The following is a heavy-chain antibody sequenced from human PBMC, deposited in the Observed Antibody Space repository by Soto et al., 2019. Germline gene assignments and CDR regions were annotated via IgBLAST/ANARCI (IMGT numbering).Heavy chain of an antibody. J-gene: IGHJ2*01. D-gene: IGHD6-13*01. CDR2: ISYDGSNK. CDR3: AKDGGSSRPPYWYFDL. Sequence: GSLRLSCAASGFTFSSYGMHWVRQAPGKGLEWVAVISYDGSNKYYADSVKGRFTISRDNSKNTLYLQMNSLRAEDTAVYYCAKDGGSSRPPYWYFDLWGRGTLVTVSS. CDR1: GFTFSSYG. V-gene: IGHV3-30*18.